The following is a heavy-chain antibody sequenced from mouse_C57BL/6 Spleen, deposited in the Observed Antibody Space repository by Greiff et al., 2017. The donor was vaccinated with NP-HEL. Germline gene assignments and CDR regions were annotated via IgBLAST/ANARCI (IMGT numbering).Heavy chain of an antibody. CDR1: GYTFTSYW. Sequence: QVQLQQPGAELVKPGASVKLSCKASGYTFTSYWMHWVKQRPGQGLEWIGMIHPNSGSTNYNEKFKSKATLTVDKSSSTAYMQLSSLTSEDSAVYYCARGGVYYGYDDFDYWGQGTTLTVSS. CDR3: ARGGVYYGYDDFDY. CDR2: IHPNSGST. J-gene: IGHJ2*01. V-gene: IGHV1-64*01. D-gene: IGHD2-2*01.